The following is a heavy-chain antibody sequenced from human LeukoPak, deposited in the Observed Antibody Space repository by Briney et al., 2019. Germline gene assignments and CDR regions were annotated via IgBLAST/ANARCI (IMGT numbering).Heavy chain of an antibody. J-gene: IGHJ4*02. CDR3: ARVSGYDWESFYDY. V-gene: IGHV4-59*01. D-gene: IGHD5-12*01. Sequence: SETLSLTCTVSGGSISGDYWSWIRQPPGKGLEWIGYIYYSGSTNYNPSLKSRVTISVDTSKNQFSLKLNSVTAADTAVYYCARVSGYDWESFYDYWGQGTLVTVSS. CDR2: IYYSGST. CDR1: GGSISGDY.